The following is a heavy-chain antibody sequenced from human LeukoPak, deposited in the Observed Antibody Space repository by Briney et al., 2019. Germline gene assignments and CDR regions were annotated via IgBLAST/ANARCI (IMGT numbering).Heavy chain of an antibody. CDR2: INGDVSST. CDR3: ARESADYYGSGIYSYYFDY. CDR1: EFTFSAYT. D-gene: IGHD3-10*01. J-gene: IGHJ4*02. V-gene: IGHV3-74*01. Sequence: QSGGSLRLSCAASEFTFSAYTMTWVRQAPGKGLVWVSRINGDVSSTSYADSVRGRFTISRDNAKNTLYLQMNSLRVEDTAIYYCARESADYYGSGIYSYYFDYWGQGTLVTVSS.